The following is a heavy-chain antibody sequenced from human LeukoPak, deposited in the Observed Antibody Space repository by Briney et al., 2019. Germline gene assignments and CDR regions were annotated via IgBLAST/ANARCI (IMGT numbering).Heavy chain of an antibody. CDR2: ISGSGGST. J-gene: IGHJ4*02. CDR3: AKGYSYATLGFDY. D-gene: IGHD5-18*01. Sequence: GGSLRLPCAASGFTFSSYAMSWVRQAPGKGLEWVSAISGSGGSTYYADSVKGRFTISRDNSKNTLYLQMNSLRAEDTAVYYCAKGYSYATLGFDYWGQGTLVTVSS. CDR1: GFTFSSYA. V-gene: IGHV3-23*01.